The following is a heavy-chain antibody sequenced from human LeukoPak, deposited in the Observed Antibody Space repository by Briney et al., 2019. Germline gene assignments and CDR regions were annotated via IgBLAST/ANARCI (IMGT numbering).Heavy chain of an antibody. CDR1: GGSVGNFY. V-gene: IGHV4-4*07. J-gene: IGHJ6*03. D-gene: IGHD3-10*01. CDR2: IFTTGST. CDR3: ARARYGSGSYHFMDV. Sequence: SETLSLTCTVSGGSVGNFYWNWIRQPAGKGLEWIGRIFTTGSTNYNPSLKSRVTMSVATSKNQLSLRLSSVTAADTAVYYCARARYGSGSYHFMDVWGKGTTVTISS.